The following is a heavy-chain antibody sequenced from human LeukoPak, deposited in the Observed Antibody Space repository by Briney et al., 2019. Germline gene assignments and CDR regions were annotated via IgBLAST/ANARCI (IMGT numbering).Heavy chain of an antibody. CDR2: IYSGGNT. CDR3: ARKTDSGGQGDY. CDR1: GFTVSSNY. V-gene: IGHV3-66*01. Sequence: PGGSLRLSCAASGFTVSSNYMSWVRQTPGKGLEWVSVIYSGGNTYYADSVKGRFTISRDNSKNTLYLQMNSLRAEDTAVYYCARKTDSGGQGDYWGPGTLVTVSS. J-gene: IGHJ4*02. D-gene: IGHD3-22*01.